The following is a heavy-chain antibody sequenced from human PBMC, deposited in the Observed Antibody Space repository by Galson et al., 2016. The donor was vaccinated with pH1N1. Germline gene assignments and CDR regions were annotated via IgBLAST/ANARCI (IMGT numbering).Heavy chain of an antibody. V-gene: IGHV3-7*03. J-gene: IGHJ4*02. CDR2: INQDGTEK. Sequence: LRLSCAAFEFTLQAYPMSWVRQVPGKGLEWVANINQDGTEKNYVDSVKGRFIISRDNAKNSVYLQMRRLTAEDTDTYFCARDGDARGDYRPWGDYWGQGSLVTVSS. D-gene: IGHD4-17*01. CDR1: EFTLQAYP. CDR3: ARDGDARGDYRPWGDY.